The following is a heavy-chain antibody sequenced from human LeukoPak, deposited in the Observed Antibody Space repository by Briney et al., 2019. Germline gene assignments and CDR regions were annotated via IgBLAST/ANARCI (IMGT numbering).Heavy chain of an antibody. Sequence: PGGSLRLSCAASGFTFSGSAMHWVRQASGKGLKWVGRIRSKAHSYATAYAASVKGRFTISRDDSKNTAYLQMNSLKTEDTAVYYCTRHGGRDYYDSTEDAFDIWGQGTMVTVSS. CDR2: IRSKAHSYAT. V-gene: IGHV3-73*01. D-gene: IGHD3-22*01. CDR3: TRHGGRDYYDSTEDAFDI. CDR1: GFTFSGSA. J-gene: IGHJ3*02.